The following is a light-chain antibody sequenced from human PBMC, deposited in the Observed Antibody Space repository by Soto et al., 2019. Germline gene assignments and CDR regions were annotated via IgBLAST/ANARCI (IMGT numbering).Light chain of an antibody. CDR3: QQRSNWPPET. Sequence: EIVLTQSPATLSLSPGERATLSCRASQSVSSYLAWYQQTPGQAPRLLIYDASNRATGIPARFSGSGSGTDFTLAISSLEPEDFAVYYCQQRSNWPPETFGQGTKVEIK. CDR1: QSVSSY. V-gene: IGKV3-11*01. J-gene: IGKJ1*01. CDR2: DAS.